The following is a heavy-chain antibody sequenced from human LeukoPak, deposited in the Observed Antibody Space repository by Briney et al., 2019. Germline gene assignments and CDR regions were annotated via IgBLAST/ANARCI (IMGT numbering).Heavy chain of an antibody. CDR3: ARDLGYSSLSHRVGY. V-gene: IGHV4-39*07. Sequence: SETLSLTCTVSGGSISSSSYYWGWIRQPPGKGLEWIGSIYYSGSTYYNPSLKSRVTISVDTSKNQFSLKLSSVTAADTAVYYCARDLGYSSLSHRVGYWGQGTLVTVSS. J-gene: IGHJ4*02. CDR1: GGSISSSSYY. D-gene: IGHD6-6*01. CDR2: IYYSGST.